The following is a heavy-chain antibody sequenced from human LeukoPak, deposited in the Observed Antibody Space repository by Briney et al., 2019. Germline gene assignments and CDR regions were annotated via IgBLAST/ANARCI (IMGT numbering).Heavy chain of an antibody. CDR1: GFTFGSYG. Sequence: PGGSLRLSCVASGFTFGSYGMSWVRQAPGKGLEWVSSINSNSRNIYYADSVKGRLTISRDNEKNSLYLQMTSLGAEDTAVYYCASGPTVVYYYYYYMDVWGKGTTVTVSS. J-gene: IGHJ6*03. V-gene: IGHV3-21*01. CDR2: INSNSRNI. CDR3: ASGPTVVYYYYYYMDV. D-gene: IGHD4-23*01.